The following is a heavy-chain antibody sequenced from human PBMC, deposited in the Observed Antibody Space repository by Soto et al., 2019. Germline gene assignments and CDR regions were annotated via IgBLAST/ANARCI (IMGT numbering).Heavy chain of an antibody. CDR3: ARTVLGPYLLADSFVDYYYYMDV. CDR2: VYYTGST. J-gene: IGHJ6*03. Sequence: SETLSLTCTVSGGSISNFYWSWIRQPPGKGLEWIGYVYYTGSTSYNPSLKRRVTFSADSSRGQFSLRLNSVTAADTAVYYCARTVLGPYLLADSFVDYYYYMDVWGQGTKVTVSS. D-gene: IGHD3-16*02. CDR1: GGSISNFY. V-gene: IGHV4-59*08.